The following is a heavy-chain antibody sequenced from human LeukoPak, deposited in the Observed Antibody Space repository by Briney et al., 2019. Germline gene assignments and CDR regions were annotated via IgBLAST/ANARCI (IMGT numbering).Heavy chain of an antibody. D-gene: IGHD5-12*01. CDR1: GYTFTSYA. CDR2: INTNTGNP. Sequence: ASVKVSCKASGYTFTSYAMNWVRQAPGQGLEWMGWINTNTGNPTYAQGFTGRFVFSLDTSVSTAYLQISSLKAEDTAVYYCARQNGYDPARDYYGMDVWGQGTTVTVSS. V-gene: IGHV7-4-1*02. J-gene: IGHJ6*02. CDR3: ARQNGYDPARDYYGMDV.